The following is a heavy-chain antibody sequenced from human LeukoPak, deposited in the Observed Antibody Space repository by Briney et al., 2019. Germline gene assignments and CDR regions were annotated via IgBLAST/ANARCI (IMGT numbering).Heavy chain of an antibody. CDR3: ARDPNDSSGYHWYFDL. Sequence: PSETLSLTCTVSGGSISSGSYYWSWIRQPPGKGLEWIGYIYYSGSTNYNPSLKSRVTISVDTSKNQFSLKLSSVTAADTAVYYCARDPNDSSGYHWYFDLWGRGTLVTVSS. CDR1: GGSISSGSYY. J-gene: IGHJ2*01. D-gene: IGHD3-22*01. V-gene: IGHV4-61*01. CDR2: IYYSGST.